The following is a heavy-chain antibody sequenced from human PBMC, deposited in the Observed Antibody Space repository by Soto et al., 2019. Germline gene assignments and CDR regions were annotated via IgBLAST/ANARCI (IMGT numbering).Heavy chain of an antibody. V-gene: IGHV1-18*04. D-gene: IGHD1-1*01. CDR3: ASDAATERNDDGMDV. Sequence: QVQLVQSGPEVRKPGASVKVSCKASGYIFSRYGISWVRQAPGQGLEWMAWINGYNGNTKFRERDQSRVNVTTDTYTSTAYIELKSQRSNDTAVYYGASDAATERNDDGMDVWGQGTTVIVSS. CDR2: INGYNGNT. CDR1: GYIFSRYG. J-gene: IGHJ6*02.